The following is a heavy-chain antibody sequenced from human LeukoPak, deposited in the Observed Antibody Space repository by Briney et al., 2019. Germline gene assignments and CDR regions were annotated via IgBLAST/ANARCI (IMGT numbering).Heavy chain of an antibody. CDR3: AYYYGSASYYYFDY. V-gene: IGHV4-31*03. D-gene: IGHD3-10*01. CDR2: IYYSGTT. Sequence: SQTLSLTCTVSGGSISSGGYYWSWIRQHPGKGLEWIGYIYYSGTTDFNLSLKSRVTISLDTPKNQFSLKLSSVTAADTAVYYCAYYYGSASYYYFDYWGQGTLVTVSS. CDR1: GGSISSGGYY. J-gene: IGHJ4*02.